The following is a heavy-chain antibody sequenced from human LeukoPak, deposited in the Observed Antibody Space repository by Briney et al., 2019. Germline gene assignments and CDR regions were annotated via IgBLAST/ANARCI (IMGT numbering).Heavy chain of an antibody. CDR1: GYTFTANY. J-gene: IGHJ4*02. CDR2: IIPDSGDT. Sequence: ASVKVSCKTSGYTFTANYLHWLRQAPGLGPEWMGWIIPDSGDTNYAQKFQARITMTRDTSLSTAYMELSRLKSEDTAVYYCARDGSIGAPYDSWGQGTLITVSS. CDR3: ARDGSIGAPYDS. D-gene: IGHD1-26*01. V-gene: IGHV1-2*02.